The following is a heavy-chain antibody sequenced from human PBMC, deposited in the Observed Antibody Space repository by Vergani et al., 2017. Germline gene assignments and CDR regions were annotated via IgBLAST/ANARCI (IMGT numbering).Heavy chain of an antibody. CDR1: GGSISSYY. CDR2: IYTSGST. V-gene: IGHV4-4*07. Sequence: QVQLQESGPGLVKPSETLSLTCTVSGGSISSYYWSWIRQPAGKGLEWIGRIYTSGSTNYNPSLKSRVTMSVDTSKNQFSLKLSSVTAADTAVYYCARERRGINGLRDLSNWFDPWGQGTLVTVSS. CDR3: ARERRGINGLRDLSNWFDP. J-gene: IGHJ5*02. D-gene: IGHD3-9*01.